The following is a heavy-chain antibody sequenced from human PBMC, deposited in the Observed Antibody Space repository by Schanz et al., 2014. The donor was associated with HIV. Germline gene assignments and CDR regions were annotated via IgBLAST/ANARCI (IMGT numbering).Heavy chain of an antibody. CDR1: GFTFSSYG. J-gene: IGHJ2*01. CDR2: ISGSGGRT. D-gene: IGHD2-2*01. V-gene: IGHV3-NL1*01. CDR3: ARVKYCSGTSCPWSWYFDL. Sequence: VQLVESGGGLVQPGGSLRLSCAASGFTFSSYGMHWVRQAPGKGLEWVSAISGSGGRTYYADSVKGRFTISRENAKNSLYLQMNSLRAGDTAVYYCARVKYCSGTSCPWSWYFDLWGRGTLVTVSS.